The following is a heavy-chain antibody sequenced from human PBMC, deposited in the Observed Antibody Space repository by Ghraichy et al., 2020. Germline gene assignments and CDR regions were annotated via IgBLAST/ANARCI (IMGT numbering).Heavy chain of an antibody. V-gene: IGHV3-48*02. J-gene: IGHJ4*02. D-gene: IGHD3-9*01. CDR2: ISSSSSTI. CDR3: ARDSDGYDILTGYYIDIYYFDY. Sequence: GGSLRLSCAASGFTFSSYSMNWVRQAPGKGLEWVSYISSSSSTIYYADSVKGRFTISRDNAKNSLYLQMNSLRDEDTAVYYCARDSDGYDILTGYYIDIYYFDYWGQGTLVTVSS. CDR1: GFTFSSYS.